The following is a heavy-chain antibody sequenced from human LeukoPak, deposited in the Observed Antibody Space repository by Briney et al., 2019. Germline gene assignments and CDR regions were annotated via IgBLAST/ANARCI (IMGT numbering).Heavy chain of an antibody. J-gene: IGHJ4*02. CDR2: INHSGST. D-gene: IGHD1-26*01. CDR3: ARGGRKWELLRRFDY. Sequence: PSETLSLTCAVYGGSFSGYYWSWIRQPPGKGLEWIGEINHSGSTNYNPSLKSRVTISVGTSKNQFSLKLSSVTAADTAVYYCARGGRKWELLRRFDYWGQGTLVTVSS. CDR1: GGSFSGYY. V-gene: IGHV4-34*01.